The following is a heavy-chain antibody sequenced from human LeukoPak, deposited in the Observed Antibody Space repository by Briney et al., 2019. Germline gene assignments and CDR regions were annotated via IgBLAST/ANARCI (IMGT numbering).Heavy chain of an antibody. CDR3: ARDRSPYPLIAEGSYDY. D-gene: IGHD6-13*01. V-gene: IGHV1-3*01. J-gene: IGHJ4*02. CDR1: GSPFTSYA. Sequence: ASVKVSFKASGSPFTSYAMHWVRPAPGQRLEWMGWINAGNGNTKYSQKFQGRVTITRDTSASTAYMELSSLRSEDTAVYYCARDRSPYPLIAEGSYDYWGQGTLVTVSS. CDR2: INAGNGNT.